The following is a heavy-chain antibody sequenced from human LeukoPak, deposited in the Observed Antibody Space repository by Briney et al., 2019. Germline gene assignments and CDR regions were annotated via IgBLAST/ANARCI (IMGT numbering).Heavy chain of an antibody. CDR1: GFTFSDYY. CDR3: ARGIKLILVEVYFDV. J-gene: IGHJ4*02. Sequence: GGSLRLSCAASGFTFSDYYMSWIRQAPGKGLDWISFISSSSSTIYYADSVKGRFTISRAHAKKSLFLQMNSLKAEGTAVYLCARGIKLILVEVYFDVWGQGTLVSVSS. CDR2: ISSSSSTI. D-gene: IGHD3/OR15-3a*01. V-gene: IGHV3-11*01.